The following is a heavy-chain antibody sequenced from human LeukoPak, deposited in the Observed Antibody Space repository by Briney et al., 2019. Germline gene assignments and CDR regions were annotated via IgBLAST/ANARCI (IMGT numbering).Heavy chain of an antibody. Sequence: SVEVSCKASGGTFSNYAISWVRQAPGQGLEWMGRIIPILGIPNYAQKFQGRVTITADKSTSTAYMELSSLRSEDTAVYYCARRDMVRGALGYYYYYYMDVWGKGTTVTVSS. D-gene: IGHD3-10*01. V-gene: IGHV1-69*04. CDR3: ARRDMVRGALGYYYYYYMDV. CDR2: IIPILGIP. J-gene: IGHJ6*03. CDR1: GGTFSNYA.